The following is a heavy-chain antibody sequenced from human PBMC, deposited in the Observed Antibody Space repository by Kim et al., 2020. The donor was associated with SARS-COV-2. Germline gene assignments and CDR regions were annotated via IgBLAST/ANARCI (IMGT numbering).Heavy chain of an antibody. Sequence: GGSLRLSCAASGFTFSSYSMNWVRQAPGKGLEWVSSISSSSYIYYADSVKGRFTISRDNAKNSLYLQMNSLRAEDTAVYYCARVSDILTGYYPEGYYGMDVWGQGTTVTVSS. CDR1: GFTFSSYS. D-gene: IGHD3-9*01. CDR3: ARVSDILTGYYPEGYYGMDV. J-gene: IGHJ6*02. V-gene: IGHV3-21*01. CDR2: ISSSSYI.